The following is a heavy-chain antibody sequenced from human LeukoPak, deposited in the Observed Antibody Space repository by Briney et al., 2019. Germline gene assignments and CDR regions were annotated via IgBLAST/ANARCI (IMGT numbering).Heavy chain of an antibody. V-gene: IGHV3-74*03. CDR2: INRDGSTT. CDR3: ARDKKSGESSEIDY. CDR1: GFTFSNYW. Sequence: GGSLRLSCAASGFTFSNYWVHWVRQARGKGLMWVSRINRDGSTTKYADSVKGRFTVSRENAKNTLNLQMNSMRAEDTAVYYCARDKKSGESSEIDYWGQGTLVTVSS. D-gene: IGHD3-10*01. J-gene: IGHJ4*02.